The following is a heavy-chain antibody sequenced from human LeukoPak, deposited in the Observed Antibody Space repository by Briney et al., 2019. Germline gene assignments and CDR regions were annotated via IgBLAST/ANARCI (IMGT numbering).Heavy chain of an antibody. Sequence: GGSLRPSCAIAGFTVSRYWITCVRQAPGKWLECVAIIKPDGSDSYYGDSLKGRFTISRDNAKGSLYLQMKSLRAEDTAVYYCARDLTMIVPGAFDIWGHGTTVIVSS. V-gene: IGHV3-7*01. D-gene: IGHD3-22*01. J-gene: IGHJ3*02. CDR2: IKPDGSDS. CDR1: GFTVSRYW. CDR3: ARDLTMIVPGAFDI.